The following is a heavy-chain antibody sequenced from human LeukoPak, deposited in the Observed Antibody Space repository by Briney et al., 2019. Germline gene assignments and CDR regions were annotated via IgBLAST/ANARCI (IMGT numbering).Heavy chain of an antibody. CDR3: ARHVGGRIAYFDY. J-gene: IGHJ4*02. CDR2: IYPGDSDT. V-gene: IGHV5-51*01. Sequence: GESLKISCKGSGYSFTSSWIGWVRQLPGKGLEWMGIIYPGDSDTRYSPSFQGQVAISADKSISTAYLQWSSLKASDTAMYYCARHVGGRIAYFDYWGQGTLVTVSS. CDR1: GYSFTSSW. D-gene: IGHD2-15*01.